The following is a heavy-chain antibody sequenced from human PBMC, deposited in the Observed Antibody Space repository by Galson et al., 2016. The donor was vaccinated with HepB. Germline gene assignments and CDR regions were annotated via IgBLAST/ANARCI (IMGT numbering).Heavy chain of an antibody. J-gene: IGHJ4*02. CDR2: IKEDGTEK. CDR3: AREGLAVGSYFDY. CDR1: GFTFTNYW. V-gene: IGHV3-7*01. D-gene: IGHD3-16*01. Sequence: SLRLSCAASGFTFTNYWMTWVRQAPGKGLEWVANIKEDGTEKCYADSVKGRFTISRDNARNSLYLQMNSLRAEDTVIYYCAREGLAVGSYFDYWGRGTLVTVS.